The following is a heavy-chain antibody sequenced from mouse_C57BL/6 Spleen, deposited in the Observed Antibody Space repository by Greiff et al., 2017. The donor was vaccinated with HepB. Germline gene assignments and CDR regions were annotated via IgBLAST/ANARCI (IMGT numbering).Heavy chain of an antibody. D-gene: IGHD1-1*01. J-gene: IGHJ2*01. Sequence: QVQLQQPGAELVMPGASVKLSCKASGYTFTSYWMHWVKQRPGQGLEWIGEIDPSDSYTNYNQKFKGKSTLTVDKSSSTAYMQLSSLTSEDSAVYYCAREITTGYFDYWGQGTTLTVSS. CDR2: IDPSDSYT. CDR1: GYTFTSYW. V-gene: IGHV1-69*01. CDR3: AREITTGYFDY.